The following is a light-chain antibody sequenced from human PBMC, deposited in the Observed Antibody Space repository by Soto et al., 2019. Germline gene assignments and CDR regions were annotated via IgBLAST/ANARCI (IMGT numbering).Light chain of an antibody. V-gene: IGLV1-40*01. J-gene: IGLJ2*01. Sequence: QSVLTQPPSVSGATGQRVTISCTGSSSNIGAGYDVHWYQQLPGTAPKLLIYGNSSRPSGVPDRFSGSKSGTSASLAITGLQAEDEAHFYCQSYDSSLSGVVFGGGTKLTVL. CDR3: QSYDSSLSGVV. CDR1: SSNIGAGYD. CDR2: GNS.